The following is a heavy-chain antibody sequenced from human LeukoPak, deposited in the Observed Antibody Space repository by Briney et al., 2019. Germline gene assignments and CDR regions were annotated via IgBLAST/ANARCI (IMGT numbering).Heavy chain of an antibody. Sequence: GASVKVSCKASGYTFTSYAMNWVRQAPGQGLEWMGWINTNTGNPTYAQGFTGRFVFSLDTSVSMAYLQISSLKAEDTAVYYCARAPPRIAAAGMPNDYWGQGTLVTVSS. CDR3: ARAPPRIAAAGMPNDY. CDR2: INTNTGNP. J-gene: IGHJ4*02. V-gene: IGHV7-4-1*04. D-gene: IGHD6-13*01. CDR1: GYTFTSYA.